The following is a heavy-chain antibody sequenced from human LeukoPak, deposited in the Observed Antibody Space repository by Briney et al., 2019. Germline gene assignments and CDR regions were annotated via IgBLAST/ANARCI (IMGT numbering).Heavy chain of an antibody. Sequence: GGSLRLSCAASGFTFSSYAMSWVRQAPGKGLEWVAVISYDGSNKYYADSVKGRFTISRDNSKNTLYLQMNSLRAEDTAVYYCARPPSPPVFYYYYMDVWGKGTTVTVSS. J-gene: IGHJ6*03. CDR1: GFTFSSYA. CDR2: ISYDGSNK. V-gene: IGHV3-30-3*01. CDR3: ARPPSPPVFYYYYMDV. D-gene: IGHD1-14*01.